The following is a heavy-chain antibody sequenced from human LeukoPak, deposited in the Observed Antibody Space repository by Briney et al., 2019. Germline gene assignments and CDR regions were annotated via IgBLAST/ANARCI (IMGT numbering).Heavy chain of an antibody. Sequence: PSETLSLTCTVSGGSISSGSYYWGWLRQPPGKGLEWIGSIYYSGSTYYNPSLKSRVTISVDTSKNQFSLRLSSVTAADTAVYYCARDRFYGGAVAPIDYWGQGTLVTVSS. CDR1: GGSISSGSYY. CDR2: IYYSGST. V-gene: IGHV4-39*07. J-gene: IGHJ4*02. CDR3: ARDRFYGGAVAPIDY. D-gene: IGHD4/OR15-4a*01.